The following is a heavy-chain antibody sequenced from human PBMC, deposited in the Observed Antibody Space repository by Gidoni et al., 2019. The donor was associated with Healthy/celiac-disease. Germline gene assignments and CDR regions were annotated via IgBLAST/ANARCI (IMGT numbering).Heavy chain of an antibody. CDR1: GFTFSSYA. J-gene: IGHJ4*02. CDR2: ISGSGGST. Sequence: EVQLLESGGGLVQPGGSLRLSCAASGFTFSSYAMSWVRQAPGKGLEWVSSISGSGGSTYYADSVKGRFTIARDNSKNTLYLQMNSLRAEDTAVYYCAKDRDIVVVPAPDYWGQGTLVTVSS. CDR3: AKDRDIVVVPAPDY. V-gene: IGHV3-23*01. D-gene: IGHD2-2*01.